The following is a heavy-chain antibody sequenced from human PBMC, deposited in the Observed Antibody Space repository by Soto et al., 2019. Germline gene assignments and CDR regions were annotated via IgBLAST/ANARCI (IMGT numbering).Heavy chain of an antibody. CDR2: TYSGGDT. CDR1: GVTVGNNY. CDR3: ARNVPVTALGY. J-gene: IGHJ4*02. Sequence: EVRLVESGGSLVQPGGSVRLSCAASGVTVGNNYMSWVRQAPGKGLEWVSVTYSGGDTRYADSVKGRFTMSRDSTKNTVYLQMVSLRAEDTAVYVCARNVPVTALGYWGQGSLVTVSS. V-gene: IGHV3-66*01. D-gene: IGHD4-17*01.